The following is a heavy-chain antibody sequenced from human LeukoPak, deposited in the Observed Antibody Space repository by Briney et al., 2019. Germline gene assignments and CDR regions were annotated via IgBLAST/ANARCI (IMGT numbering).Heavy chain of an antibody. CDR2: IYYSGST. V-gene: IGHV4-30-4*01. CDR3: ARDSSYYDSSGFGWFDP. J-gene: IGHJ5*02. D-gene: IGHD3-22*01. Sequence: PSQTLSLTCTVSGGSISSGDYYWSWIRQPPGKGLEWIGYIYYSGSTYYNPSLKSRVTISVDTSKNQFSLKLSSVTAADTAVYYCARDSSYYDSSGFGWFDPWGQGTLVTVSS. CDR1: GGSISSGDYY.